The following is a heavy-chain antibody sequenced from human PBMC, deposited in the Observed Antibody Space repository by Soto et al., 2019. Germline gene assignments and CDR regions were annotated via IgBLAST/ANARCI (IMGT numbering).Heavy chain of an antibody. CDR2: IWYDGSNK. CDR1: GFTFSSYG. CDR3: AGYSYGRDAFDI. Sequence: QVQLVESGGGVVQPGRSLRLSSAASGFTFSSYGMHWVHQAPGKGLEWVAVIWYDGSNKYYADSVKGRFTISRDNSKNTLYLQMNSLRAEDTAVYYCAGYSYGRDAFDIWGQGTMVTVSS. V-gene: IGHV3-33*01. J-gene: IGHJ3*02. D-gene: IGHD5-18*01.